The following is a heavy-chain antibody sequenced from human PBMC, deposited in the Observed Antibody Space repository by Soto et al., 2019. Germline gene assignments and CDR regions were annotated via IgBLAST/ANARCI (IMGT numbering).Heavy chain of an antibody. CDR3: AFITIFPPRPYYYGRDV. Sequence: PSETLSLTCTVSGGSITNYYWSWIRQPPGKGLEWIGYIYSSGSTNYNPSLKSRVTISADTSKNQVSPKLTSVTAADTAVYYCAFITIFPPRPYYYGRDVWGQGTRVTVPS. CDR1: GGSITNYY. CDR2: IYSSGST. V-gene: IGHV4-59*01. D-gene: IGHD3-3*01. J-gene: IGHJ6*02.